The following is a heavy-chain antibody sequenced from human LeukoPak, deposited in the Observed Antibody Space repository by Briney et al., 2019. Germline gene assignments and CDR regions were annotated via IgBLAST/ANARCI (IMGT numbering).Heavy chain of an antibody. CDR1: GGTFSSYA. D-gene: IGHD2-15*01. V-gene: IGHV1-69*04. Sequence: SVKVSCKASGGTFSSYAISWVRQAPGQGPEWMGRIIPILGIANYAQKFQGRVTITADKSTSTAYMELSSLRSEDTAVYYCARGARSGGPDNYYYGMDVWGQGTTVTVSS. CDR3: ARGARSGGPDNYYYGMDV. CDR2: IIPILGIA. J-gene: IGHJ6*02.